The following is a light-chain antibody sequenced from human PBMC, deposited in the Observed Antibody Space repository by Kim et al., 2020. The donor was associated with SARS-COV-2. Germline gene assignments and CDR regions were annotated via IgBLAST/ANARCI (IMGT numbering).Light chain of an antibody. CDR3: SSYTGSSTLLV. CDR2: DVK. CDR1: SSDVGGYNF. V-gene: IGLV2-14*03. Sequence: SIAISCTGTSSDVGGYNFVSWYQQHPGKAPRLMIYDVKNRPSGVSNRFSGSKSGNTASLTISGLQAEDEADYYCSSYTGSSTLLVFGSGTKVTVL. J-gene: IGLJ1*01.